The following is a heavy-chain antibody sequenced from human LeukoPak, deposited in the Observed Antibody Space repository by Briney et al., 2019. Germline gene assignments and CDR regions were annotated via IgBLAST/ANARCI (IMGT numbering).Heavy chain of an antibody. CDR2: VYTSGSS. J-gene: IGHJ4*02. Sequence: SETLSLTCTVSGGSISTYYWSWIRQPAGKGLEWIGRVYTSGSSNYNPSLKSRVTMSVDTSKNQFSLNLSSVTAADTAVYYCARASHYYYDNSGYYTFDYWGQGILVTVSS. V-gene: IGHV4-4*07. CDR3: ARASHYYYDNSGYYTFDY. D-gene: IGHD3-22*01. CDR1: GGSISTYY.